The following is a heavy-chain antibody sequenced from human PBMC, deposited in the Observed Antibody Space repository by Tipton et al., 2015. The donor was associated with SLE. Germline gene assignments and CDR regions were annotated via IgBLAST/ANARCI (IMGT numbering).Heavy chain of an antibody. CDR3: ASGGYCSSTSCYRGYYMDV. V-gene: IGHV4-39*07. CDR1: GGSISSSSYY. CDR2: IYYSGST. J-gene: IGHJ6*03. Sequence: TLSLTCTVSGGSISSSSYYWGWIRQPPGKGLEWIGSIYYSGSTNYNPSLKSRVTISVDTSKNQFSLKLSSVTAADTAVYYCASGGYCSSTSCYRGYYMDVWGKGTTVTVSS. D-gene: IGHD2-2*01.